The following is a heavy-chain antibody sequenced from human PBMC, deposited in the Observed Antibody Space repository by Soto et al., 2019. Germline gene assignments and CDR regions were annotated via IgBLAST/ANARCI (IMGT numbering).Heavy chain of an antibody. CDR2: INPSGGSP. CDR3: ARSRGDETSYDFWSGYYGNWFDP. V-gene: IGHV1-46*03. Sequence: QVQLVQSGAEVKKPGASVKVSCKASGYTFTSYYMHWVRQAPGQGLEWMGIINPSGGSPSYAQKLQGRVTMTRDTFTSTVYMELSSLKSEDTAVYYCARSRGDETSYDFWSGYYGNWFDPWGQGTLVTVSS. D-gene: IGHD3-3*01. J-gene: IGHJ5*02. CDR1: GYTFTSYY.